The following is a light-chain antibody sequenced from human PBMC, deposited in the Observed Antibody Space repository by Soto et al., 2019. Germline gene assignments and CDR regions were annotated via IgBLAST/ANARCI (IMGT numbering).Light chain of an antibody. CDR3: SSYTSSSPVV. J-gene: IGLJ7*01. CDR1: SSDVGGYNY. Sequence: QSALTQPASVSGSPAQSITISCTGTSSDVGGYNYVSWYQQHPGKAPKLMIYDVSNRPSGVSNRFSGSKSGNTASLTISGLQAEDEADYYCSSYTSSSPVVFGGGTQLTVL. V-gene: IGLV2-14*01. CDR2: DVS.